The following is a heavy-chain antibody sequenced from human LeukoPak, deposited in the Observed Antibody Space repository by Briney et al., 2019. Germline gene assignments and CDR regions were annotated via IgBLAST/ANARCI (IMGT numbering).Heavy chain of an antibody. D-gene: IGHD6-6*01. CDR3: ARHSIAARRLNYMDV. Sequence: GESLKISCKGSGYSFTSNWIAWVRQMPGKGLEWMGIIYPGDSDTRYSPSFQGQVTISADKSISTAYLQWSSLKASDTAMYYCARHSIAARRLNYMDVWGKGTTVTVSS. CDR2: IYPGDSDT. V-gene: IGHV5-51*01. CDR1: GYSFTSNW. J-gene: IGHJ6*03.